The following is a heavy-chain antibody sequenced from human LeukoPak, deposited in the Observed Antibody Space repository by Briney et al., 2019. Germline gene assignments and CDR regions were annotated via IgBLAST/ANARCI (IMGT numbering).Heavy chain of an antibody. J-gene: IGHJ6*02. CDR3: AKGNRIMIFGVVIPDYYYGMDV. D-gene: IGHD3-3*01. Sequence: SGGSLRLSCAASGFTFSSYAMSWVRQAPGKGLEWVSAISGSGGSTYYADSVKGRFTISRDNSKNTLHLQMHSLRAEDTAVYYCAKGNRIMIFGVVIPDYYYGMDVWGQGTTVTVSS. CDR2: ISGSGGST. CDR1: GFTFSSYA. V-gene: IGHV3-23*01.